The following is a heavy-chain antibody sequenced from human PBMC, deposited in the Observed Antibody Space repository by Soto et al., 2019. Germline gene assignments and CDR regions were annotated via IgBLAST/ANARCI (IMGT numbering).Heavy chain of an antibody. D-gene: IGHD3-22*01. CDR1: GYTFASYG. CDR2: ISGYNGKT. J-gene: IGHJ4*02. V-gene: IGHV1-18*04. Sequence: GASVKVSCKASGYTFASYGISWVRQAPGQGPEWMGWISGYNGKTQYAEKFQGRLTMTTDTSTSAAHMEVRSLRSDDTAVYYCARDNSERSGYFDYWGQGTLVTVSS. CDR3: ARDNSERSGYFDY.